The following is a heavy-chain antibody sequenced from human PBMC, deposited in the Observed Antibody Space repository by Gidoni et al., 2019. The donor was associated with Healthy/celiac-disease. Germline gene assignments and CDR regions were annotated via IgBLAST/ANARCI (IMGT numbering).Heavy chain of an antibody. CDR2: IYHSGSA. CDR1: GGSIGSCNW. V-gene: IGHV4-4*02. Sequence: QVQLQESGPGLVSLWETLSLTCAVSGGSIGSCNWWSWVRQPPGKGLEWIGEIYHSGSANYNTSLKSRVTISVDKSKNQFSLKLSSVTAADTAVDYCARVKTVAVAGTDHAGGFDPWGQGTLVTVSS. D-gene: IGHD6-19*01. J-gene: IGHJ5*02. CDR3: ARVKTVAVAGTDHAGGFDP.